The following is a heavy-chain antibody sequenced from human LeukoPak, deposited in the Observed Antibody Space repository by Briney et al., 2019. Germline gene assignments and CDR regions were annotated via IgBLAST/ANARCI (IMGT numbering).Heavy chain of an antibody. Sequence: AASVKVSCKASGGTFSSYAISWVRQAPGQGLEWMGGIIPIFGTANYAQKFQGRVTITADKSTSTAYMELSSLRSEDTAVYYCARDQSGFWSGYYHHNWFDPWGQGTLVTVSS. CDR2: IIPIFGTA. CDR1: GGTFSSYA. J-gene: IGHJ5*02. D-gene: IGHD3-3*01. V-gene: IGHV1-69*06. CDR3: ARDQSGFWSGYYHHNWFDP.